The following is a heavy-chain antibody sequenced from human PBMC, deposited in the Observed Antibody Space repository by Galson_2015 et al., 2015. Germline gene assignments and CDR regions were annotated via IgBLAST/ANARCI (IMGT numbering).Heavy chain of an antibody. D-gene: IGHD6-13*01. V-gene: IGHV4-59*01. Sequence: SETLSLTCTVSGGSISSYYWSWIRQPPGKGLEWIGYIYYSGSTNYNPSLKSRVTISVDTSKNQFSLKLSSVTAADTAVYYCARVISTGYSSSWFDPWGQGTLVTVSS. CDR1: GGSISSYY. CDR2: IYYSGST. CDR3: ARVISTGYSSSWFDP. J-gene: IGHJ5*02.